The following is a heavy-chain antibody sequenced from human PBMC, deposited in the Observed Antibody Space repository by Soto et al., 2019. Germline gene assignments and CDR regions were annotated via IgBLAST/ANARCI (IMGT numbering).Heavy chain of an antibody. D-gene: IGHD3-3*01. Sequence: QVQLQQWGAGLLKPSETLSLTCAVYGGSFSGYYWSWIRQPPGKGLEWIGEINHSGSTNYNPSLKSRVTISVDTSKNQFSLKLSSVTAADTAVYDCASAGFGWFDPWGQGTLVTVSS. V-gene: IGHV4-34*01. CDR3: ASAGFGWFDP. J-gene: IGHJ5*02. CDR2: INHSGST. CDR1: GGSFSGYY.